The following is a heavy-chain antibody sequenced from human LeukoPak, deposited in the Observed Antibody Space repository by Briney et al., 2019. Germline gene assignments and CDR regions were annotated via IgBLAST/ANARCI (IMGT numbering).Heavy chain of an antibody. CDR2: IYYSGST. J-gene: IGHJ6*03. CDR3: ARFPGLRFYYMDV. Sequence: PSETLSLTCTVSGGSVKSYYWSWIRQSPGKGLEWIGYIYYSGSTDYNPSLKSRVTISVDTSKNQFSLKLTSVTAADTAVYYCARFPGLRFYYMDVWGKGTTVTVSS. D-gene: IGHD3-3*01. CDR1: GGSVKSYY. V-gene: IGHV4-59*02.